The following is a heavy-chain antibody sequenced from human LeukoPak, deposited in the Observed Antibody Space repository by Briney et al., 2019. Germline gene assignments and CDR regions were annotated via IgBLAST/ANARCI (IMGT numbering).Heavy chain of an antibody. CDR3: ARDAYDSSGSDAFDI. CDR1: GGPISSGGYS. CDR2: IYHSGST. J-gene: IGHJ3*02. D-gene: IGHD3-22*01. Sequence: SETLSLTCAVSGGPISSGGYSWSWIRQPPGKGLEWIGYIYHSGSTYYNPSLKSRVTISVDRSKNQFSLKLSSVTAADTAVYYCARDAYDSSGSDAFDIWGQGTMVTVSS. V-gene: IGHV4-30-2*01.